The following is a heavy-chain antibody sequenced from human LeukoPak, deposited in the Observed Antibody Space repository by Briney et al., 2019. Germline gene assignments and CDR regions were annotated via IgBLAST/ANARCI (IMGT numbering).Heavy chain of an antibody. V-gene: IGHV1-69*05. J-gene: IGHJ6*03. CDR1: GGTFSSYA. Sequence: RASVKVSCKASGGTFSSYAISWVRQAPGQGLEWMGGIIPIFGTANYAQKFQGRVTITTDESTSTAYMELSSLRSEDTAVYYCARGNCSSTSCYGHYYYYYMDVWGKGTTVTVSS. CDR2: IIPIFGTA. CDR3: ARGNCSSTSCYGHYYYYYMDV. D-gene: IGHD2-2*01.